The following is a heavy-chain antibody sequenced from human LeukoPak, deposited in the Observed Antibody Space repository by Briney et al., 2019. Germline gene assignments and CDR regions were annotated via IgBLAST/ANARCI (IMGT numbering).Heavy chain of an antibody. D-gene: IGHD4-17*01. J-gene: IGHJ4*02. CDR2: IPSSGNDI. CDR1: GCTFSVRG. Sequence: KPGGSLRLSCAASGCTFSVRGRTWVRQAPGKGLEWVSTIPSSGNDIYYADLVKGRFTTSRDNAKNSLYLQMNSLRAEDTAVYYCARGYGDYGKYYFDSWGQGTLVTVSS. V-gene: IGHV3-21*01. CDR3: ARGYGDYGKYYFDS.